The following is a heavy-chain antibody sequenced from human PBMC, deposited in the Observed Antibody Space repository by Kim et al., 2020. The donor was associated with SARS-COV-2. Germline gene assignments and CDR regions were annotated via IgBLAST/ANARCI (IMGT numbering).Heavy chain of an antibody. D-gene: IGHD5-12*01. CDR3: AREGVGYTYYFDY. J-gene: IGHJ4*02. Sequence: GGSLRLSCAASGFTFSSYTMHWVRQAPGKGLEWVAIISYNGNNKYYADSVKGRFTISRDNSKNTLYLQMNSLRAEDTAVYYCAREGVGYTYYFDYWGQGTLVTVSS. V-gene: IGHV3-30*04. CDR2: ISYNGNNK. CDR1: GFTFSSYT.